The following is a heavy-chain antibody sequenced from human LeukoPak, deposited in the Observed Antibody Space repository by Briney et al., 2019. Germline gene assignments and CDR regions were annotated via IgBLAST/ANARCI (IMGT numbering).Heavy chain of an antibody. CDR1: GGTFSSYA. CDR2: IIPIFGTA. CDR3: ARAAGFGELYDY. D-gene: IGHD3-10*01. J-gene: IGHJ4*02. Sequence: ASVKVSCKASGGTFSSYAISWVRQAPGQGLEWMGGIIPIFGTANYAQKFHGGVTITADESTSTAYMELSSLRAEDTAVYYCARAAGFGELYDYWGQGTLVTVSS. V-gene: IGHV1-69*01.